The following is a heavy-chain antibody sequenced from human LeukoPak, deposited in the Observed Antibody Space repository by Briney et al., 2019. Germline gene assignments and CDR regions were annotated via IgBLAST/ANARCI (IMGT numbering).Heavy chain of an antibody. V-gene: IGHV4-61*02. CDR2: IYTSGST. CDR3: ARGVPSYGRLDP. J-gene: IGHJ5*02. Sequence: SETLSLTCTVSGGSGNSDNYYWTWIRQPAGRGLEWIGRIYTSGSTNYNPSLKSRATISVDTSKNQFSLKLSSVTAADTAVYYCARGVPSYGRLDPWGQGTLVTVSS. CDR1: GGSGNSDNYY. D-gene: IGHD1-26*01.